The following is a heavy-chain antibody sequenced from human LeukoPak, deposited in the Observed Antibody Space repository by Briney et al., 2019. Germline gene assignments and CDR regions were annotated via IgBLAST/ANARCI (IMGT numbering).Heavy chain of an antibody. D-gene: IGHD2-15*01. J-gene: IGHJ4*02. CDR1: GFTFSSYW. CDR3: ARESWELRLPFDY. CDR2: IKQDGSEK. Sequence: PGGSLRLSCAASGFTFSSYWMSWVRQAPGKGLEWVVNIKQDGSEKYYVDSVKGRFTISRDNAKNSLYLQMNSLRAEDTAVYYCARESWELRLPFDYWGQGTLVTVSS. V-gene: IGHV3-7*01.